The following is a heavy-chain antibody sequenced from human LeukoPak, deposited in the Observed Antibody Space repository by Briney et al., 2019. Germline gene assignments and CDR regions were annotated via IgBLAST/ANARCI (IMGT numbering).Heavy chain of an antibody. J-gene: IGHJ4*02. D-gene: IGHD2-2*01. CDR1: GGSVSSSSYY. CDR3: ARERYQLNFDY. Sequence: PSETLSLTCTVSGGSVSSSSYYWSWIRQPPGKGLEWIGYIYYSETTNYNPSLKSRVTISVDTSKNQFSLRLSSVTAADTAVYYCARERYQLNFDYWGQGTLVTVSS. CDR2: IYYSETT. V-gene: IGHV4-61*01.